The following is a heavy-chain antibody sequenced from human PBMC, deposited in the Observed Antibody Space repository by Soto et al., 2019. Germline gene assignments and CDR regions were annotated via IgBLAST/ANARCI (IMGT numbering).Heavy chain of an antibody. CDR1: GFTVTSNG. D-gene: IGHD6-13*01. Sequence: EVKLLESGGGLVQPGGSLRLSCGVSGFTVTSNGVSWVRQAPGKGLEWVSAISPNGQGIWYADSVKGRFTISRDISRNTLYLQMSSLRAEDTAVYYCARGFSAGKGSPPDFWGQGSLVTVSS. CDR2: ISPNGQGI. CDR3: ARGFSAGKGSPPDF. J-gene: IGHJ4*02. V-gene: IGHV3-23*01.